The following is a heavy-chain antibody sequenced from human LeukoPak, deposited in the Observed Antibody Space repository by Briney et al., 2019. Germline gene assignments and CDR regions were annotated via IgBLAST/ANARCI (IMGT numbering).Heavy chain of an antibody. J-gene: IGHJ3*02. V-gene: IGHV1-2*06. CDR3: ASLGPTVTTLSGSFDI. Sequence: GASVKVSCKASGYTFTGYYMHWVRQAPGQGLEWMGRINPNSGGTNYAQKFQGRVIMTRDTSISTAYMELSRLRSDDTAVYYCASLGPTVTTLSGSFDIWGQGTMVTVSS. D-gene: IGHD4-17*01. CDR1: GYTFTGYY. CDR2: INPNSGGT.